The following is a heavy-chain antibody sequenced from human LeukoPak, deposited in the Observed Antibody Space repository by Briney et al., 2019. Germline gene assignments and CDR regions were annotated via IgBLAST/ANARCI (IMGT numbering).Heavy chain of an antibody. CDR3: ARDGHYDILTGYFQD. D-gene: IGHD3-9*01. V-gene: IGHV3-30*02. CDR2: IRYDGSNK. J-gene: IGHJ1*01. CDR1: GFTFSSYG. Sequence: GGSLRLSCAASGFTFSSYGMHWVRQAPGKGLEWVAFIRYDGSNKYYADSVKGRFTISRDNAKNSLYLQMNSLRAEDTAVYYCARDGHYDILTGYFQDWGQGTLVTVSS.